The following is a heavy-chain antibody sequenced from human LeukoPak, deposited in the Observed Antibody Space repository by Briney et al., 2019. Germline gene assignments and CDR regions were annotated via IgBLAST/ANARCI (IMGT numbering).Heavy chain of an antibody. CDR3: ARGPPNWGYDY. V-gene: IGHV1-8*01. J-gene: IGHJ4*02. CDR2: MSPNSGDT. CDR1: GYTFTSYD. Sequence: ASVTVSCKASGYTFTSYDFNWVRQTTGQRPEWMGWMSPNSGDTGYAQKFQDRVTMTRNTSISTAYMELSSLRSDDTAVYYCARGPPNWGYDYWGPGTLVTVSS. D-gene: IGHD7-27*01.